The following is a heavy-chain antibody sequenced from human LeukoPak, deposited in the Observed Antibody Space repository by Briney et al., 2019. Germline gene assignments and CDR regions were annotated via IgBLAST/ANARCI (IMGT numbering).Heavy chain of an antibody. Sequence: GGSLRLSCAASGFTVSSNYMSWVRQAPGKGLEWVSVIYSGGSTYYADSVKGRFTISRDNSKNTLYLQMNSLRAEDTAVYYCASLKARGSYPRDYWGQGTLVTVSS. CDR1: GFTVSSNY. V-gene: IGHV3-53*01. CDR2: IYSGGST. CDR3: ASLKARGSYPRDY. D-gene: IGHD1-26*01. J-gene: IGHJ4*02.